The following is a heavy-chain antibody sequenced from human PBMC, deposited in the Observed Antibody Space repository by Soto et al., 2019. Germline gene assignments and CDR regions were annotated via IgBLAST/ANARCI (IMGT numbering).Heavy chain of an antibody. V-gene: IGHV4-39*01. J-gene: IGHJ4*02. CDR1: GESISSSSYY. D-gene: IGHD2-21*02. Sequence: SETLSLTCIVSGESISSSSYYWGWIRQPPGKGLEWIGSIYYSGRTYYNPSFKSRVTISIDTSKNQFSLKLSSVTATDTAVYYCARQRTTVVTQAYFDHWGQGARVTAPQ. CDR3: ARQRTTVVTQAYFDH. CDR2: IYYSGRT.